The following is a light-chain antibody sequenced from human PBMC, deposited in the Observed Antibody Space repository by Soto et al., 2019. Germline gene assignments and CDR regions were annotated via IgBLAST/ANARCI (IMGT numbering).Light chain of an antibody. CDR2: EVS. CDR3: SSYTSSGTYV. Sequence: QSVLTQPASVSGSPGQSITISCTGTSSDVGGYNYVSWYQQHPGKAPKLMIYEVSNRPSGVSNRFSGSKSGNTASLTISGLQAEDEADYYCSSYTSSGTYVLGTRTKVPV. CDR1: SSDVGGYNY. V-gene: IGLV2-14*01. J-gene: IGLJ1*01.